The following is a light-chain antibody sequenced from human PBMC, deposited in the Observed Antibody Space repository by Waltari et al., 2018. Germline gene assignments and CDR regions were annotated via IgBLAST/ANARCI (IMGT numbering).Light chain of an antibody. CDR3: AEWDEGRRARWV. Sequence: QSVLTPAPAASGVPGPRVTISCSGSSSNIGCNSVYWYQQFPGTAPRLLIYRNNQPRSGAPVRFLGSRHRSSAYLGKNERQSDEEGDHYYAEWDEGRRARWVFGGGTKLT. J-gene: IGLJ3*02. CDR1: SSNIGCNS. CDR2: RNN. V-gene: IGLV1-44*01.